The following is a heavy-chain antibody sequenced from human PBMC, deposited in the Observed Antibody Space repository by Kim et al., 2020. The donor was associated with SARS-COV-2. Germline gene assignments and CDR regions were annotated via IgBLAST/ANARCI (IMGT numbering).Heavy chain of an antibody. CDR2: ISYDGSNE. D-gene: IGHD5-18*01. CDR3: TPARVDTAVAPAFDS. CDR1: GFTFSTYS. J-gene: IGHJ4*02. Sequence: GGSLRLSCAVSGFTFSTYSMYWVRQAPGKGLEWVAVISYDGSNEHYADSVKGRLTISRDNSKNTLYLQMNSLRPEDTAVYYCTPARVDTAVAPAFDSWGQGTLVTVSS. V-gene: IGHV3-30*04.